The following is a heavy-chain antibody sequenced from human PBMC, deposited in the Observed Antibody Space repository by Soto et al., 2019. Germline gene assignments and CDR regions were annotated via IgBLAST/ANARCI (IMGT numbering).Heavy chain of an antibody. CDR3: AKSEDSSGWYYFDY. D-gene: IGHD6-19*01. Sequence: PGGSLRLSCAASGFTFSSYAMIWVRQAPGKGLEWVSAISGSGGSTYYADSVKGRFTISRDNSKNTLYLQMNSLRAEDTAVYYCAKSEDSSGWYYFDYWXQGTLVTVSS. J-gene: IGHJ4*02. CDR1: GFTFSSYA. CDR2: ISGSGGST. V-gene: IGHV3-23*01.